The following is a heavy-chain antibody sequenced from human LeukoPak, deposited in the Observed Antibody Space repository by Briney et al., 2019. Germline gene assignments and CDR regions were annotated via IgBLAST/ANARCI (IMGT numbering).Heavy chain of an antibody. V-gene: IGHV1-69*04. J-gene: IGHJ4*02. Sequence: ASVKVSCKASGGTFNSYAKSWVRQAPGQGLELMGMIIPVLDMANHAEEFQARVTISADKSTSTAYMELSSLRSEDTAVYYCARDRLDYGDSYTLDSWGQGTLVTVSS. CDR3: ARDRLDYGDSYTLDS. CDR2: IIPVLDMA. CDR1: GGTFNSYA. D-gene: IGHD4-17*01.